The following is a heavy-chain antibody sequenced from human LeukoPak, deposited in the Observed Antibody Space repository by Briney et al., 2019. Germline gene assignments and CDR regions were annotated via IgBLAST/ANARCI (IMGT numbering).Heavy chain of an antibody. J-gene: IGHJ4*02. V-gene: IGHV3-30*02. CDR2: IRYDGSII. CDR3: ATRGKYHDY. Sequence: PGGSLRLSCTASGFTFSNFGMHWVRQAPGRGLEWVAFIRYDGSIIYYTDSVKGRFTISRDNSKNTLYLQMNNLRVEDSAMYYCATRGKYHDYWGQGTLVTVSS. CDR1: GFTFSNFG. D-gene: IGHD2-2*01.